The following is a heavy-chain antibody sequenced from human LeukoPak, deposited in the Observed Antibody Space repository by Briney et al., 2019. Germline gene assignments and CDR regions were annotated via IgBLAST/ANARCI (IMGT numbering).Heavy chain of an antibody. D-gene: IGHD3-22*01. CDR3: ARDLAVLGYFHFDY. CDR1: GGPFTTYY. V-gene: IGHV4-34*01. Sequence: SETLSLTCAVYGGPFTTYYWSWIRQPPGKGLEWIGDICHSGSTTYNPSLKGPVTISIDTSNNQFSLNLRSVTPADTAVYYCARDLAVLGYFHFDYWGQGTLVTVSS. J-gene: IGHJ4*02. CDR2: ICHSGST.